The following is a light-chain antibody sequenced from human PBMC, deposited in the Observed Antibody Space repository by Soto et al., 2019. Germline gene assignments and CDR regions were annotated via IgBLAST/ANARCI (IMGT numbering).Light chain of an antibody. CDR2: DSS. CDR3: QRYTNWPLT. Sequence: EIVLTQSPAALSVSPGERVTLSCRSSQGIGDTLGWYQQNPGQTPRLLLYDSSTRAIGIPIRFSGSRPGTEFILTINGLQFEDFAVYYCQRYTNWPLTFGGGTKVDIK. V-gene: IGKV3-15*01. CDR1: QGIGDT. J-gene: IGKJ4*01.